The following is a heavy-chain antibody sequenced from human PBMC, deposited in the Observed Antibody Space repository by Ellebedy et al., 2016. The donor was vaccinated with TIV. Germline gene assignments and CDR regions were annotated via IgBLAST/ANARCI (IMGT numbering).Heavy chain of an antibody. CDR3: ARGLAVAGTSHY. V-gene: IGHV1-2*02. Sequence: ASVKVSCKASGYTFTTYYIHWVRQAPGQGLEWMGWINPNSGGTTYAQKFQGRVTMTGDTSISTAYMELSRLRSDDTAVYYCARGLAVAGTSHYWGQGTLVTVSS. J-gene: IGHJ4*02. CDR1: GYTFTTYY. CDR2: INPNSGGT. D-gene: IGHD6-19*01.